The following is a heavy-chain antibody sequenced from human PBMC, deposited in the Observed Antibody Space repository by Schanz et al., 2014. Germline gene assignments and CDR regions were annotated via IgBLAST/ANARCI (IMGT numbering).Heavy chain of an antibody. CDR2: ISGSGGST. V-gene: IGHV3-23*01. CDR1: GFTFSSYA. Sequence: EVQLLESGGGLVQPGGSLRLSCAASGFTFSSYAMSCVRQAPGRGLEWVSAISGSGGSTYYADSVKGRFTISRDSSKNTLFLQMNSLRAEDTAVYYCARDFHGYGPHLDYWGQGSLVTVSS. J-gene: IGHJ4*02. D-gene: IGHD5-12*01. CDR3: ARDFHGYGPHLDY.